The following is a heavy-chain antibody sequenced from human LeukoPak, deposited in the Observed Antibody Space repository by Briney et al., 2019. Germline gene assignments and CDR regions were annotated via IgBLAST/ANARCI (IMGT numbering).Heavy chain of an antibody. CDR1: GYTFPSYF. CDR2: INPNGDIT. Sequence: GASVKVSCKTSGYTFPSYFMHWVRQAPGQGLEWMGVINPNGDITAYAQQFQGRVTMSSDTSTTTFYLELSSLRSDDTAVYYCARDAVGRDIWFDPWGQGTLVTVSS. CDR3: ARDAVGRDIWFDP. V-gene: IGHV1-46*01. J-gene: IGHJ5*02. D-gene: IGHD1-26*01.